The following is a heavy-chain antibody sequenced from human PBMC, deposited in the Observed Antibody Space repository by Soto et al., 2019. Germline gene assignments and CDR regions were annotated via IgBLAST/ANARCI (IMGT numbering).Heavy chain of an antibody. CDR1: GYTFSSYG. Sequence: QVQLVQSGAEVKKPGASVKVSCKASGYTFSSYGISWVRQAPGQGLEWMGWISAYNGNTKYAQKFQGRVTMTTDTYTSTAYMELRSLGSDDTAVYYCAREPNYFDYWGQGSLVTVSS. J-gene: IGHJ4*02. CDR3: AREPNYFDY. CDR2: ISAYNGNT. V-gene: IGHV1-18*01.